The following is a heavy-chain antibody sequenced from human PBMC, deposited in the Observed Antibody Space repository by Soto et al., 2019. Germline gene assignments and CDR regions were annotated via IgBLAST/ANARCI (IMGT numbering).Heavy chain of an antibody. Sequence: SVKVSCKASGGTFSSYTISWVRQAPGQGLEWMGRIIPILGIANYAQKFQGRVTITADKSTSTAYMELSSLRSEDTAVYYCARDRGPWTTVTTDYYYYMDVWGKGTTVTVS. CDR2: IIPILGIA. CDR1: GGTFSSYT. V-gene: IGHV1-69*04. J-gene: IGHJ6*03. D-gene: IGHD4-4*01. CDR3: ARDRGPWTTVTTDYYYYMDV.